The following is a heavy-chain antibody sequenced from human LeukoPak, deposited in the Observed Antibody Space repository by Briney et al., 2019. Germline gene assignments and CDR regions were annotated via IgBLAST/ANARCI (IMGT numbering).Heavy chain of an antibody. V-gene: IGHV3-9*01. CDR2: ISWNSGSI. CDR3: ASLRDNSSGWYDYYYYYGMDV. CDR1: GFTFDDYA. J-gene: IGHJ6*02. Sequence: PGGSLRLSCAASGFTFDDYAMHWVRQAPGKGLEWVSGISWNSGSIGYADSVKGRFTISRDNAKNSLYLQMNSLRAEDTALYYCASLRDNSSGWYDYYYYYGMDVWGQGTTVTVSS. D-gene: IGHD6-19*01.